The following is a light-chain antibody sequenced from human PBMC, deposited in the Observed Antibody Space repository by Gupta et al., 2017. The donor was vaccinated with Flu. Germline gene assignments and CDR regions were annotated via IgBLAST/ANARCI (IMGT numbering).Light chain of an antibody. Sequence: ETVFTQSSVTLSLSPGERATLSCGTSQSLSNNYLAWYQQRPGLAPRLLIYDVSRRATGIPDRFSGSGSGTDFTLTISRLEPEDFAVYYCQQYDFSPQTFGRGTKVEIK. CDR1: QSLSNNY. J-gene: IGKJ1*01. CDR3: QQYDFSPQT. V-gene: IGKV3D-20*01. CDR2: DVS.